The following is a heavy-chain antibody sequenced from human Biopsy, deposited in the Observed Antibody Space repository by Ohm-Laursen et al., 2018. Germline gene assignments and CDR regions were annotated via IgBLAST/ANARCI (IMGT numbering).Heavy chain of an antibody. CDR2: ISSRSSDI. V-gene: IGHV3-21*01. J-gene: IGHJ3*02. Sequence: SLRLSCSASGFIFSTYTMNWVRQAPGEGLEWVSSISSRSSDIYYADSVKGRFTISRGNAKNSLYLQMHSLRAEDTAVYYCARGSGGLAYCGGDCYSHAFEIWGQGTLVTVSS. CDR1: GFIFSTYT. CDR3: ARGSGGLAYCGGDCYSHAFEI. D-gene: IGHD2-21*02.